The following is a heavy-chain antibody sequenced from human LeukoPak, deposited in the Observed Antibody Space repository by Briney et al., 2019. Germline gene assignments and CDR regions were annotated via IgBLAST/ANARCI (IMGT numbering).Heavy chain of an antibody. V-gene: IGHV3-23*01. J-gene: IGHJ4*02. CDR2: ITSSGAAT. D-gene: IGHD3-22*01. Sequence: PGGSLRLSCAASGFTFSSYSMNWVRQAPGKGLEWVSSITSSGAATYYADSVKGRFTISRDNSDNTLYLQMNSLRAEDTAVYYCAKDRPNYYGSNGHYYKLNGDCWGRGTLVTVSS. CDR3: AKDRPNYYGSNGHYYKLNGDC. CDR1: GFTFSSYS.